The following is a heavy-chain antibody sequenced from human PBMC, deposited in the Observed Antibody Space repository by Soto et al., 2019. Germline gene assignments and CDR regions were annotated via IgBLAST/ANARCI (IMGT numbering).Heavy chain of an antibody. J-gene: IGHJ6*02. Sequence: QVQLQESGPGLVKPSQTLSLTCTVSGGSINSGGYYWSWIRQHPGKGLEWIGKIYYSGDTSYNPSLKSRATLSIDTSKNQFSLKMKSVTAADTAVYYCARDGDCSGGSCYLGYGLDVWGRGTTVTVSS. D-gene: IGHD2-15*01. CDR1: GGSINSGGYY. CDR2: IYYSGDT. V-gene: IGHV4-31*03. CDR3: ARDGDCSGGSCYLGYGLDV.